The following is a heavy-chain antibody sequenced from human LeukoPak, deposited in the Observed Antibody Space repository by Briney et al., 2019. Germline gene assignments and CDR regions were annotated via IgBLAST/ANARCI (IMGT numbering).Heavy chain of an antibody. V-gene: IGHV3-48*04. J-gene: IGHJ6*02. CDR2: ISSSSNTI. Sequence: PGGSLRLSCAAFGFSFSSYSMNWACQAPGKGLEWVSYISSSSNTIYHADSVKGRFTISRDNAKNSLYLQMNSLRAEDTAVYYCARSGSGSLGMDVWGQGTTVTVSS. CDR1: GFSFSSYS. CDR3: ARSGSGSLGMDV. D-gene: IGHD3-10*01.